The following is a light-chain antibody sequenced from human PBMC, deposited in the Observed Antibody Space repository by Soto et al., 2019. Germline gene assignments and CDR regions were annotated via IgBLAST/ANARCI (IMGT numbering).Light chain of an antibody. V-gene: IGKV1-39*01. J-gene: IGKJ2*01. CDR1: QTINTY. CDR2: AAS. CDR3: QRGSSAPFT. Sequence: DIQVTQSPSSLSASVGDRVTITCRTSQTINTYLNWYQQQPGKAPKLLIFAASTLHSGVPSRFSGSGSGTDFTLTITSLQPEVFATYYCQRGSSAPFTFGPGTQLEV.